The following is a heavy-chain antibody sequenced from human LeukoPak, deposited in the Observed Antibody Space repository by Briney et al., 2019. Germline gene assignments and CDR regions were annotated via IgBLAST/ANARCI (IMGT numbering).Heavy chain of an antibody. CDR1: GFTFGSYA. J-gene: IGHJ6*02. V-gene: IGHV3-23*01. CDR2: INHSGGTT. Sequence: GGSLRLSCAASGFTFGSYAMSWVRQAPGKGLEWVSVINHSGGTTYYVDSVKGRFTISRDSSKNTVYLQMNSLRAEDTAVYYCTRDRFYAMDAWGQGTTVTVSS. CDR3: TRDRFYAMDA.